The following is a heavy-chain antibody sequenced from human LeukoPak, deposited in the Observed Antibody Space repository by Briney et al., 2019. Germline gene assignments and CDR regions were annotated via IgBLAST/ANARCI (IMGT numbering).Heavy chain of an antibody. CDR3: AYSGYDSTGDFRDY. Sequence: SVKVSCKASGGTFSSYAISWVRQAPGQGLEWMGGIIPIFGTANYAQKFQGRVTITTDESTSTAYMELSSLRSEDTAVYYCAYSGYDSTGDFRDYWGQGTLVTVSS. D-gene: IGHD5-12*01. V-gene: IGHV1-69*05. J-gene: IGHJ4*02. CDR1: GGTFSSYA. CDR2: IIPIFGTA.